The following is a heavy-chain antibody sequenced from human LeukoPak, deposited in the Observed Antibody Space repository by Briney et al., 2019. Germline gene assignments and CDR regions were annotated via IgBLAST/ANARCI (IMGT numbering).Heavy chain of an antibody. J-gene: IGHJ4*02. CDR1: GGTFSSYA. V-gene: IGHV1-69*06. CDR3: ARVYSGYNWNYLGYYFDY. Sequence: ASVKVSCKASGGTFSSYAISWVRQAPGQGLEWMGGIMPIFGTANYAQKFQGRVTITADKSTSTAYMELSSLRSEDTAVYYCARVYSGYNWNYLGYYFDYWGQGTLVTVSS. CDR2: IMPIFGTA. D-gene: IGHD1-7*01.